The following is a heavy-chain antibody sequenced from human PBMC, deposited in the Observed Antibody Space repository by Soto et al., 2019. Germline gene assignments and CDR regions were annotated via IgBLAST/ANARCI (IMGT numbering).Heavy chain of an antibody. CDR3: ARPVEISTISRSYLFY. CDR2: IIPIFGTA. D-gene: IGHD1-1*01. CDR1: GGTFSNYA. V-gene: IGHV1-69*13. Sequence: SVKVSCEASGGTFSNYAINWVRQSPRQGLEWMGGIIPIFGTANYAQNFQGRVTITADESTSTAYLDLSSLRSEDTAVYYCARPVEISTISRSYLFYCRQGALVPVSS. J-gene: IGHJ4*02.